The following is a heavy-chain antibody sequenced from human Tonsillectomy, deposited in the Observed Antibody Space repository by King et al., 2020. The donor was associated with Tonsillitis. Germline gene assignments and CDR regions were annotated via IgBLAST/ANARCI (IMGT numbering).Heavy chain of an antibody. CDR1: GFCISTSYY. J-gene: IGHJ4*02. CDR2: IYHSGTT. CDR3: ARGEVV. Sequence: QLQESGPGLVKPSETLSLTCAVSGFCISTSYYWGWIRQPPGKGLEWIGTIYHSGTTYYNPSLKSRVTISMDSAKNQFSLNLSSVTAADTAIYYCARGEVVWGQGILVTVSS. D-gene: IGHD2-15*01. V-gene: IGHV4-38-2*01.